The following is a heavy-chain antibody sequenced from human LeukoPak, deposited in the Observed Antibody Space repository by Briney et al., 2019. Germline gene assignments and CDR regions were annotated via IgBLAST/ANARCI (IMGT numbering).Heavy chain of an antibody. J-gene: IGHJ4*02. CDR2: ISGSGGST. D-gene: IGHD4-17*01. CDR3: AKPSTVTTSLTFFDY. CDR1: GFTFRSYA. V-gene: IGHV3-23*01. Sequence: GGSLRLSCAASGFTFRSYAMSWVRQAPGKGLEWVSAISGSGGSTYYADSVKGRFTISRDNSKNTLYLQMNSLRAEDTAVYYCAKPSTVTTSLTFFDYWGQGTLVTVSS.